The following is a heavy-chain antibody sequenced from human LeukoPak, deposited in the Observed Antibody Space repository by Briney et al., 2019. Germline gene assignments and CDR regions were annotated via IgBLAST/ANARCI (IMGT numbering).Heavy chain of an antibody. CDR1: GFTFSSYA. CDR3: AKDMAPRITGTTIDY. V-gene: IGHV3-23*01. J-gene: IGHJ4*02. CDR2: ISGSGGST. Sequence: GGSLRLSCAASGFTFSSYAMSWVRQAPGKGLEWVSAISGSGGSTYYADSVKGRFTVSRDNAKNSLYLQMNSLRAEDTALYYCAKDMAPRITGTTIDYWGQGTLVTVSS. D-gene: IGHD1-7*01.